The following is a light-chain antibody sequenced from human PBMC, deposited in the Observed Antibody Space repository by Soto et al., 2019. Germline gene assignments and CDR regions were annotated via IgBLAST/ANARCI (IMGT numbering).Light chain of an antibody. Sequence: QSVLTQPASVSGSPGQSITISCTGTSSDVGAYNYVSWYQQHPGKAPKLMIYEVSNRPSGVSNRFSGSKSGNTASLTISGLQAEDAADYYCNSYTASSTGVFGGGTKLTVL. CDR2: EVS. V-gene: IGLV2-14*01. J-gene: IGLJ3*02. CDR1: SSDVGAYNY. CDR3: NSYTASSTGV.